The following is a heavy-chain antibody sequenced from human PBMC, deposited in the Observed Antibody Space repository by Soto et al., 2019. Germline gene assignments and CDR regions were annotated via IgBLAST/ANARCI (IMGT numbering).Heavy chain of an antibody. CDR2: IIPIFGTA. CDR1: GGTFSSYA. D-gene: IGHD5-18*01. CDR3: ARDDGVDTAMVSRYYYGMDV. J-gene: IGHJ6*02. V-gene: IGHV1-69*13. Sequence: SVKVSCKASGGTFSSYAISWVRQAPGQGLEWMGGIIPIFGTANYAQKFQGRVTITADESTSTAYMELSSLRSEDTAVYYCARDDGVDTAMVSRYYYGMDVWGQGTTVTVSS.